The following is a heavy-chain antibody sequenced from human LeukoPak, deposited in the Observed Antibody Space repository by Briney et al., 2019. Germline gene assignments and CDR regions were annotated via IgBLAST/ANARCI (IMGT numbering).Heavy chain of an antibody. D-gene: IGHD3-10*01. Sequence: ASVKVSCKASGYTFTGYYMHWVRQAPGQGPEWMGWINPNSGGTNYAQKFQGRVTMTRDTSISTAYMELSRLRSDDTAVYYCAREYGSGITVDYWGQGTLVTVSS. CDR2: INPNSGGT. J-gene: IGHJ4*02. CDR3: AREYGSGITVDY. CDR1: GYTFTGYY. V-gene: IGHV1-2*02.